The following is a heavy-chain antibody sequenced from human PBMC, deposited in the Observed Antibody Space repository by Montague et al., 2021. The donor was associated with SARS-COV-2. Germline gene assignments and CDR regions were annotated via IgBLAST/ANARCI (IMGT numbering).Heavy chain of an antibody. Sequence: SETLSLTCTVSGVSVTDYYWSWIRQPPGKGLEWVGNVFYNKSTNFNPSLKSRVAISVDTYKNQFSLRLTSVTAADTDLYYCVRQPHYNGLNRPTDFWDQGTLATVSS. D-gene: IGHD2-8*01. V-gene: IGHV4-59*08. CDR3: VRQPHYNGLNRPTDF. J-gene: IGHJ4*02. CDR2: VFYNKST. CDR1: GVSVTDYY.